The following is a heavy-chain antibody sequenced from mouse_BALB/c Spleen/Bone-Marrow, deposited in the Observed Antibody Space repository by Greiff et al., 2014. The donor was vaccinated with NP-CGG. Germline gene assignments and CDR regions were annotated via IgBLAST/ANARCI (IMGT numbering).Heavy chain of an antibody. Sequence: EVQLVESGGGLVQPGGSLKLSCAASGFTFSSDSMSWVHHTPEKRLEWVAYISNGGGSTYYPDTVKGRFTISRDNAKNTLYLQMSTLKSEDTAMYFCARHGLYYGSSSFANWGQGTLVTVSA. CDR3: ARHGLYYGSSSFAN. J-gene: IGHJ3*01. CDR2: ISNGGGST. D-gene: IGHD1-1*01. CDR1: GFTFSSDS. V-gene: IGHV5-12-2*01.